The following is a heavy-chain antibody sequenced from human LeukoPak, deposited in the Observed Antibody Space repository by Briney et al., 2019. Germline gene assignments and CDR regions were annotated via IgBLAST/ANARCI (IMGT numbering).Heavy chain of an antibody. CDR1: GYIFSNYG. CDR3: ARVPTENYFDY. V-gene: IGHV1-18*01. J-gene: IGHJ4*02. CDR2: ISSAGNT. Sequence: ASVKVSCKASGYIFSNYGISWVRQAPGHGLEWMGWISSAGNTNYAPKFQDRATMTTDTSTSTAYIELRSLRFDDTAVYYCARVPTENYFDYWGQGTLVTVSS.